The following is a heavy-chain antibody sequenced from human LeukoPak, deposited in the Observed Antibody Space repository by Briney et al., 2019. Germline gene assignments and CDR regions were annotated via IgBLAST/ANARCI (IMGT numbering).Heavy chain of an antibody. J-gene: IGHJ4*02. CDR2: IDDSGVIR. V-gene: IGHV3-23*01. CDR3: AKDWFGAGYDY. D-gene: IGHD3-3*01. CDR1: GFTFKTHA. Sequence: GGSLRLSCAASGFTFKTHAMSWVRQAPGKGLEWVSRIDDSGVIRSYADSVKGRFTISRDNSKMTLTLQMNSLRAEDTAVYYCAKDWFGAGYDYWGQGTLVTVSS.